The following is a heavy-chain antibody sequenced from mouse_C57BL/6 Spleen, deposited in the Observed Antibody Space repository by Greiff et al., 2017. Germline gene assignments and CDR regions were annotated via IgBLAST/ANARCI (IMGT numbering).Heavy chain of an antibody. V-gene: IGHV1-80*01. CDR1: GYAFSSYW. Sequence: VKLVESGAELVKPGASVKISCKASGYAFSSYWMNWVKQRPGKGLEWIGQIYPGDGDTNYNGKFKGKATLTADKSSSTAYMQLSSLTSEDSAVYFCARRTAQAPYYYAMDYWGQGTSVTVSS. CDR3: ARRTAQAPYYYAMDY. J-gene: IGHJ4*01. D-gene: IGHD3-2*02. CDR2: IYPGDGDT.